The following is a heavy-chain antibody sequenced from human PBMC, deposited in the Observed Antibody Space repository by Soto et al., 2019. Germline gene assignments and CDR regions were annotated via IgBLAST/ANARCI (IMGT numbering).Heavy chain of an antibody. J-gene: IGHJ4*02. D-gene: IGHD3-22*01. Sequence: QVQLVESGGGLVKPGGSLRLSCAASGFTFSDYSMSWIRQAPGKGLEWVSYISSSDTIISYADSVKGRFTISRDNAKNSLYLQMNSLRAEDTDVYYCARDLGYYDSSGYFDYWGQGTLVTVSS. V-gene: IGHV3-11*01. CDR1: GFTFSDYS. CDR2: ISSSDTII. CDR3: ARDLGYYDSSGYFDY.